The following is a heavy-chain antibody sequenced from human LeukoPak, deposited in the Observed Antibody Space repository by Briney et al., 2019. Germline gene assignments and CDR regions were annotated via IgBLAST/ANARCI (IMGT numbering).Heavy chain of an antibody. CDR3: ARWHPYGSGWYAFDY. CDR2: ISAYNGNT. D-gene: IGHD6-19*01. V-gene: IGHV1-18*01. J-gene: IGHJ4*02. CDR1: GYTFTSYG. Sequence: ASVKVSCKASGYTFTSYGISWVRQAPGQGLEWMGWISAYNGNTNYAQKLQGRVTMTTDTSTSTAYMELRSLRSDDTAVYYCARWHPYGSGWYAFDYWGQGTLVTVSS.